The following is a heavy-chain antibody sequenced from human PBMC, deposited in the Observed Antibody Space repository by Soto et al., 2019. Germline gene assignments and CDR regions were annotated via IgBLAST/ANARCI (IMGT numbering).Heavy chain of an antibody. CDR3: AKDQGTGGMDV. CDR2: ISYDGSNK. CDR1: GFTFSSYG. J-gene: IGHJ6*02. Sequence: QVQLVESGGGVVQPGRSLRLSCAASGFTFSSYGMHWVRQAPGKGLEWVAVISYDGSNKYYADSVKGRFTISRDNSKNKLYLQMNSLRAEDTAVYYCAKDQGTGGMDVWGQGTTVTVSS. V-gene: IGHV3-30*18. D-gene: IGHD1-1*01.